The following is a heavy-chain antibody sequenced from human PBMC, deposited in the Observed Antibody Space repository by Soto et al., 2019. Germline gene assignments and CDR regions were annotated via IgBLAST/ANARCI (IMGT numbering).Heavy chain of an antibody. J-gene: IGHJ3*02. CDR2: IVVGSGNT. V-gene: IGHV1-58*01. Sequence: SVKVSCKASGFTFTSSAVQWVRQARGQRLEWIGWIVVGSGNTNYAQTFQERVTITRDMSTSTAYMELSSLRSEDTAVYYCAARRGTYYDSSPWAFDIWGQGTMVTVSS. CDR3: AARRGTYYDSSPWAFDI. CDR1: GFTFTSSA. D-gene: IGHD3-22*01.